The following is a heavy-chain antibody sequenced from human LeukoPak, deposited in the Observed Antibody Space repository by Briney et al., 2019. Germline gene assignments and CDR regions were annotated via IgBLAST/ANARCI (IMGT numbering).Heavy chain of an antibody. D-gene: IGHD3-22*01. CDR3: ARAYDYYDSSGYFSDY. CDR1: GGSFSGYY. J-gene: IGHJ4*02. CDR2: INHSGST. V-gene: IGHV4-34*01. Sequence: SETLSLTCAVYGGSFSGYYWSWIRQPPGKGLEWIGEINHSGSTNYNLSLKSRVTISVDMSKNQFSLKLSSVTAADTAVYYCARAYDYYDSSGYFSDYWGQGTLVTVSS.